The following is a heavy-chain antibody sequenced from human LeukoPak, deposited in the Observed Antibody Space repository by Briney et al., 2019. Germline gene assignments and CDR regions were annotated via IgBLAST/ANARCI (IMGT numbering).Heavy chain of an antibody. J-gene: IGHJ5*02. Sequence: GGSLRLSCAASGFTFSTYNINWVRQAPGKGLEWVSYISSTSSTIYYADSVKGRFTISRDNAKNSLYLQMNSLRAEDTAVYYCARSGYCSGGSCRWNWFDPWGQGTLVTVSS. CDR2: ISSTSSTI. CDR3: ARSGYCSGGSCRWNWFDP. D-gene: IGHD2-15*01. V-gene: IGHV3-48*04. CDR1: GFTFSTYN.